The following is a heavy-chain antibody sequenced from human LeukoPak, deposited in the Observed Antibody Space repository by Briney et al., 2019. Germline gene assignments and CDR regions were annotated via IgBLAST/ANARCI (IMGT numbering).Heavy chain of an antibody. CDR2: INPNSGGT. J-gene: IGHJ4*02. CDR1: GYTFTGYY. Sequence: GASVKVSCKASGYTFTGYYMHWVRQAPGQGLEWMGWINPNSGGTNYAQKFQGRVTMTRDTSISTAYMELSRLRSDDTAVYYCARDKATKEYSSSWVSAADYWGQGTLVTVSS. D-gene: IGHD6-13*01. CDR3: ARDKATKEYSSSWVSAADY. V-gene: IGHV1-2*02.